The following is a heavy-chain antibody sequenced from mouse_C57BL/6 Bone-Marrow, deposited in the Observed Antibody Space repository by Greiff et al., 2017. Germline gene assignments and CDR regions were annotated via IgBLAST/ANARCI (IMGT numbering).Heavy chain of an antibody. J-gene: IGHJ3*01. CDR3: TGGTVVGPFAY. V-gene: IGHV1-5*01. D-gene: IGHD1-1*01. Sequence: VQLQQSGTVLARPGASVKMSCKTSGYTFTSYWMHWVKQRPGQGLEWIGAIYPGNSDTSYNQKFKGKAKLTAVTSASTSYMELGSLKNEDSAVYYCTGGTVVGPFAYWGQGTLVTVSA. CDR2: IYPGNSDT. CDR1: GYTFTSYW.